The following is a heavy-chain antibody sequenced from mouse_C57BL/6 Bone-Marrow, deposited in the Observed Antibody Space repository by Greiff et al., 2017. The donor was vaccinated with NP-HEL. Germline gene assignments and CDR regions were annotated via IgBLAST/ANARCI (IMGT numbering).Heavy chain of an antibody. Sequence: EVKLEESGGGLVKPGGSLKLSCAASGFTFSSYAMSWVRQTPEKRLEWVATISDGGSYTYYPDNVKGRFTISRDNAKNNLYLQMSHLKSEDTAMYYCARDRYSNYLDWGQGTLVTVSA. J-gene: IGHJ3*01. CDR1: GFTFSSYA. V-gene: IGHV5-4*01. CDR2: ISDGGSYT. D-gene: IGHD2-5*01. CDR3: ARDRYSNYLD.